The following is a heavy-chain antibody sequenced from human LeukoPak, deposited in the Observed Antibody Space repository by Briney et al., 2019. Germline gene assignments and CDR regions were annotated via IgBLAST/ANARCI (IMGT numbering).Heavy chain of an antibody. D-gene: IGHD6-13*01. Sequence: SETLSLTCTVSGYSITSGYYWGWIRQPPGKGLEWIGSIYHSGSTFYNPSLKSRVTISVDTSKNQSSLKLSSVTAADTAVYYCARAAKRSTIAAAGLFDYWGQRTLVTVSS. CDR3: ARAAKRSTIAAAGLFDY. V-gene: IGHV4-38-2*02. J-gene: IGHJ4*02. CDR1: GYSITSGYY. CDR2: IYHSGST.